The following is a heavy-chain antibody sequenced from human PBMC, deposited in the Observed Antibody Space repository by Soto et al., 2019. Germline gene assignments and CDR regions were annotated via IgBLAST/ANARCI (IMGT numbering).Heavy chain of an antibody. V-gene: IGHV1-18*01. CDR2: ISAYNGDT. CDR1: GYTFTSYG. J-gene: IGHJ4*02. CDR3: ERDSVVQLERRLADY. D-gene: IGHD1-1*01. Sequence: QVQLLQSGAAVKRPGASVKVSCKASGYTFTSYGISWVRQAPGQGLEWMGWISAYNGDTKYAQRLQGRITMTTDTSTSTGDMELRSLRSDDTAVYYCERDSVVQLERRLADYWGQGTLVTVSS.